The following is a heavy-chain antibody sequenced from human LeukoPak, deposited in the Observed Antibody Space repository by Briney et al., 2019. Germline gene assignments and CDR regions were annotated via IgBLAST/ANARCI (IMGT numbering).Heavy chain of an antibody. D-gene: IGHD3-22*01. Sequence: GGSLRLSCAASGFTFSSYGMHWVRQAPGKGLEWVSVIYSGGSTYYADSVKGRFTISRHNSKNTLYLQMNSLRAEDTAVYYCARVCDSSGTDAFDIWGQGTMVTVSS. J-gene: IGHJ3*02. CDR3: ARVCDSSGTDAFDI. CDR2: IYSGGST. CDR1: GFTFSSYG. V-gene: IGHV3-53*04.